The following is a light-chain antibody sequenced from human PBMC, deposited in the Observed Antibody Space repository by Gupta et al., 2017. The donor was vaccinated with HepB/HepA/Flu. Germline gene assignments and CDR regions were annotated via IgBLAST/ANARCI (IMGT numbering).Light chain of an antibody. CDR1: QGVSSH. CDR3: QQYKNWPS. CDR2: DAS. J-gene: IGKJ4*02. Sequence: EVVLTQSPATLSVSPRESATLSCRASQGVSSHLAWYKQRPGQSPRLLIYDASTRATGIPARFRGSGSGTEFTLTSSSLQSEDFAVYDCQQYKNWPSFGGGTKVEIK. V-gene: IGKV3-15*01.